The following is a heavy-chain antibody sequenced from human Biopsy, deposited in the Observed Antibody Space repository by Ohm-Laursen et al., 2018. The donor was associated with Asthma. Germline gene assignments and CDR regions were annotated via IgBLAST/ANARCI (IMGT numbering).Heavy chain of an antibody. V-gene: IGHV1-69*01. D-gene: IGHD6-19*01. CDR2: IMTAFGTT. Sequence: SSVKVSCNAPGGTFSNFAISWVRQAPGQGLEWLGGIMTAFGTTNYAQKFQGRVTITADEPTSTAYMEVTSLRSEDTVIYYCARCQVGYSSGWSLLLKKIYYSGMDVWGQGTAVTVSS. J-gene: IGHJ6*02. CDR3: ARCQVGYSSGWSLLLKKIYYSGMDV. CDR1: GGTFSNFA.